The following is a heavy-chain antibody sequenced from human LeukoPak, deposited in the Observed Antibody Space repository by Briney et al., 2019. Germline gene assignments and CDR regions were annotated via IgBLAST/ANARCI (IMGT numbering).Heavy chain of an antibody. D-gene: IGHD5-12*01. CDR1: GGSFSGYY. CDR2: INHSGST. V-gene: IGHV4-34*01. Sequence: PSETLSLTCAVYGGSFSGYYWSWIRQPPGKGLEWIGEINHSGSTNYNPSLKSRVTISVDTSKNQLSLKLSSVTAADTAVYYCARGRTKGGYVPLRYFDYWGQGTLVTVSS. CDR3: ARGRTKGGYVPLRYFDY. J-gene: IGHJ4*02.